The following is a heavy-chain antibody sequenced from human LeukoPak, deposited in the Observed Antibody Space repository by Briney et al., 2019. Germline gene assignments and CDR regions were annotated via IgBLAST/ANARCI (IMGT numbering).Heavy chain of an antibody. V-gene: IGHV3-20*04. Sequence: GGSLRLSCAASGFTFSSYEMNWVRQAPGKGLEWVSGINWNGGSTGYADSVKGRFTISRDNAKNSLYLQMNSLRAEDTALYYCARGSRFGVVERDAFDIWGLGTMVTVSS. J-gene: IGHJ3*02. D-gene: IGHD3-3*01. CDR3: ARGSRFGVVERDAFDI. CDR1: GFTFSSYE. CDR2: INWNGGST.